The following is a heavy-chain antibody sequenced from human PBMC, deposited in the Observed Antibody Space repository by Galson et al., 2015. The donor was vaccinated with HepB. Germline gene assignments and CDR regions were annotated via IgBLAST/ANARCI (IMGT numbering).Heavy chain of an antibody. CDR3: ARHIVATTNNYYYYYMDV. D-gene: IGHD5-12*01. J-gene: IGHJ6*03. V-gene: IGHV5-51*01. CDR1: GYSFTSYW. CDR2: IYPGDSDT. Sequence: QSGAEVKKPGESLKISCKGSGYSFTSYWIGWVRQMPGKGLEWVGIIYPGDSDTRYSPSFQGQVTISADKSISTAYLQWSSLKASDTAMYYCARHIVATTNNYYYYYMDVWGKGTTVTVSS.